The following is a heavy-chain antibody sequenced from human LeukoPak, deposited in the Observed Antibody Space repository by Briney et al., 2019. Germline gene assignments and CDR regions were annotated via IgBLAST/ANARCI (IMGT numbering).Heavy chain of an antibody. CDR2: INPSGGST. Sequence: GASVKVSCKASGYSFTGYYMHWVRQAPGQGLEWMGIINPSGGSTSYAQKFQGRVTMTRDTSTSTVYMELSSLRSEDTAVYYCARDAYSSGWYDYYYYYMDVWGKGTTVTISS. D-gene: IGHD6-19*01. J-gene: IGHJ6*03. CDR3: ARDAYSSGWYDYYYYYMDV. CDR1: GYSFTGYY. V-gene: IGHV1-46*01.